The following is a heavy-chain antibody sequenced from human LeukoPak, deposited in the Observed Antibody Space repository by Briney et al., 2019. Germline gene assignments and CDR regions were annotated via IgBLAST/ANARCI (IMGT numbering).Heavy chain of an antibody. Sequence: SETLSLTCAVYGGSFSGYYWSWIRQPPGKGLEWIGEINHSGSTNYNPSLKSRVTISVDTSKNQFSPKLSSVTAADTAVYYCARLRLTGYAYFDYWGQGTLVTVSS. CDR1: GGSFSGYY. D-gene: IGHD3-9*01. CDR2: INHSGST. CDR3: ARLRLTGYAYFDY. J-gene: IGHJ4*02. V-gene: IGHV4-34*01.